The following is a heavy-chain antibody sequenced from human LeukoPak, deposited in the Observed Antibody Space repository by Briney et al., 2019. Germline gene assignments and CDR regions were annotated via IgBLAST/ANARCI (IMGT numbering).Heavy chain of an antibody. Sequence: SETLSLACTVSGGSISSGDYYWSWIRQPPGKGLEWIGYIYYSGSTYYNPSLKSRVTISVDTSKNQFSLKLSSVTAADTAVYYCARDPYNYYDSSGYYYVGRYFDYWGQGTLVTVSS. V-gene: IGHV4-30-4*01. CDR1: GGSISSGDYY. J-gene: IGHJ4*02. CDR2: IYYSGST. CDR3: ARDPYNYYDSSGYYYVGRYFDY. D-gene: IGHD3-22*01.